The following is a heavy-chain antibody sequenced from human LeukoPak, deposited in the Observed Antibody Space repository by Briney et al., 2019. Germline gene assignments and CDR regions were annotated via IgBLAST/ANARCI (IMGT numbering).Heavy chain of an antibody. CDR1: GFTFSRYW. J-gene: IGHJ4*02. V-gene: IGHV3-74*01. Sequence: GGSLRLSCAASGFTFSRYWMHWVRQAPGKGLVWVSCIRSDGSTTSIADSAKGRFTISRDNAKNTVYLQMNSLRAEDAAVYYCVRDNRSYNFDYWGQGTLVTVSS. D-gene: IGHD1-26*01. CDR2: IRSDGSTT. CDR3: VRDNRSYNFDY.